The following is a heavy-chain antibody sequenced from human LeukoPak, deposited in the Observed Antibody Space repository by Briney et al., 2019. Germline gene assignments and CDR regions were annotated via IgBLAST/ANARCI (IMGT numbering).Heavy chain of an antibody. V-gene: IGHV4-59*01. CDR3: ARDILGYCSSTSCPNWFDP. CDR1: GGSISSYY. Sequence: SETLSLTCTVSGGSISSYYWSWIRQPPGKGLEWIGYIYYSGSTNYNPSLESRVTISVDTSKNQFSLKLSSVTAADTAVYYCARDILGYCSSTSCPNWFDPWGQGTLVTVSS. J-gene: IGHJ5*02. D-gene: IGHD2-2*01. CDR2: IYYSGST.